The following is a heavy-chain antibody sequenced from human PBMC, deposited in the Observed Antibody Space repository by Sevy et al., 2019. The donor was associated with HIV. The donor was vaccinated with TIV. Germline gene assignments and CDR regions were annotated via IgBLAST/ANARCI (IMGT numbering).Heavy chain of an antibody. CDR2: ISGSGGST. CDR1: GFTFSSYA. V-gene: IGHV3-23*01. J-gene: IGHJ4*02. Sequence: GGSLRLSCAASGFTFSSYAMSWVRQAPGKGLEWVSAISGSGGSTYYADSVKGRFTISRDNSKNTLYLQMNSLRDEDTAVYYCAKYGDYVPFLSYFDYWVQGTLVTVSS. D-gene: IGHD4-17*01. CDR3: AKYGDYVPFLSYFDY.